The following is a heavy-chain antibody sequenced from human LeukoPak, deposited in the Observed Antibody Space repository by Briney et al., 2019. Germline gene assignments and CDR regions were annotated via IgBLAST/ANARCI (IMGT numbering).Heavy chain of an antibody. J-gene: IGHJ4*02. CDR3: AREGGYNSQNDY. Sequence: SSVKVSCKASGGTFSGYAISWVRQAPGQGLEWMGRIIPIFGTASYAQKFQGRVTITTDESTSTAYMELSSLRSEDTAVYYCAREGGYNSQNDYWGQGTLVTVSS. D-gene: IGHD5-24*01. CDR2: IIPIFGTA. CDR1: GGTFSGYA. V-gene: IGHV1-69*05.